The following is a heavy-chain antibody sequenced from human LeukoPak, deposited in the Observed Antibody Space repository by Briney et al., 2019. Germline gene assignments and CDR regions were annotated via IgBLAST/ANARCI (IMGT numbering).Heavy chain of an antibody. Sequence: SVKVSCKASGFTFTTSAVQWVRQARGQRLEWIGWNVVGSGITNYAQKFQERVTITRDMSTSTAYMELRSLRSEDTAVYYCAATLTVTAGSTYYGMDVWGQGTTVTVSS. D-gene: IGHD4-17*01. J-gene: IGHJ6*02. CDR2: NVVGSGIT. V-gene: IGHV1-58*01. CDR1: GFTFTTSA. CDR3: AATLTVTAGSTYYGMDV.